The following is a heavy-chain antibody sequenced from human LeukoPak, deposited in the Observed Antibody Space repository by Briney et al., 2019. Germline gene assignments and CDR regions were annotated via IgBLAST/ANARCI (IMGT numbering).Heavy chain of an antibody. CDR3: ATPAAYFYDGGGYLSH. CDR2: TRGSDAST. V-gene: IGHV3-23*01. Sequence: GRSLRLSCAASGFTFSSYGMHWVRQAPGKGLEWVSVTRGSDASTHYLDSVKGRFTISRDTSKNTLYLQMNSLRAEDTAVYYCATPAAYFYDGGGYLSHWGQGTLVTVSS. D-gene: IGHD3-22*01. CDR1: GFTFSSYG. J-gene: IGHJ4*02.